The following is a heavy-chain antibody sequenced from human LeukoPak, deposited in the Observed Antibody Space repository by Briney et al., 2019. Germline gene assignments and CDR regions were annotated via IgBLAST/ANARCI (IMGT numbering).Heavy chain of an antibody. V-gene: IGHV4-38-2*02. Sequence: SETLSLTCTVSGYSISSGYYWGWIRQPPGKGLEWIGSIFYSGTTYYNPSLKSRVTMSVDPSKNDFSLRLNSVTAADAAVYYCARLGYCISCFGVDSWGQGILVTVSS. CDR2: IFYSGTT. CDR1: GYSISSGYY. CDR3: ARLGYCISCFGVDS. J-gene: IGHJ4*02. D-gene: IGHD2-15*01.